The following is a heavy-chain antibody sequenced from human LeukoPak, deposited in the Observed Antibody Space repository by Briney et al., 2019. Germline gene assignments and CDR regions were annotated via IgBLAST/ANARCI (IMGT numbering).Heavy chain of an antibody. CDR3: ARGYYYGSGSPQFEY. Sequence: SETLSLTCTVSGDSISSNYWSWIRQPAGKGLEWIGRIYTSGYTNYNPSLKSRVAMSLDTSKNQFSLKLSSVTAADTAVYYCARGYYYGSGSPQFEYWGQGTLVTVSS. CDR1: GDSISSNY. V-gene: IGHV4-4*07. J-gene: IGHJ4*02. D-gene: IGHD3-10*01. CDR2: IYTSGYT.